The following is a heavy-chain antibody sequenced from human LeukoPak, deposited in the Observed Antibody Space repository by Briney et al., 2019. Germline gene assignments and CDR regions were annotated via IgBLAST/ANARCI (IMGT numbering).Heavy chain of an antibody. CDR3: ARGPPYYYDSSAYNWFDP. V-gene: IGHV3-74*01. CDR2: INSDGSST. Sequence: GGSLRLSCAASGFTFSSYWMHWVRQAPGKGLVWVSRINSDGSSTSYADSVKGRFTISRDNAKNTLYLQMNSLRAEDTAVYYCARGPPYYYDSSAYNWFDPWGQGTLVTVSS. J-gene: IGHJ5*02. D-gene: IGHD3-22*01. CDR1: GFTFSSYW.